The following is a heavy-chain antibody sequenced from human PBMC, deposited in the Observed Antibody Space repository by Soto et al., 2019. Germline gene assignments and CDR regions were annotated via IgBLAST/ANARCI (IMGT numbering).Heavy chain of an antibody. CDR3: ARHNPFTIFGVVTPRPFDY. CDR1: GYTFTSYA. CDR2: INAGNGNT. Sequence: QVQLVQSGAEVKKPGASVKVSCKASGYTFTSYAMHWVRQAPGQRLEWMGWINAGNGNTKYSQKFQGRVTITRDTSASTAYMELSSLRSEDTAVYYCARHNPFTIFGVVTPRPFDYWGQGTLVTVSS. D-gene: IGHD3-3*01. J-gene: IGHJ4*02. V-gene: IGHV1-3*01.